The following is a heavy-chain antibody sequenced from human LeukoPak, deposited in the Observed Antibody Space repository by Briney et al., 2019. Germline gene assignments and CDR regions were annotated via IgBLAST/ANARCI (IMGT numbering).Heavy chain of an antibody. J-gene: IGHJ4*02. CDR3: ASTGYYDSSGYYYDY. Sequence: TPGGSLRLSCAASGFTFSSYSMNWVRQAPGKGLEWVSSISSSSSYIYYADSVKGRFTTSRDNAKNSLYLQMNSLRAEDTAVYYCASTGYYDSSGYYYDYWGQGTLVTVSS. CDR2: ISSSSSYI. CDR1: GFTFSSYS. V-gene: IGHV3-21*04. D-gene: IGHD3-22*01.